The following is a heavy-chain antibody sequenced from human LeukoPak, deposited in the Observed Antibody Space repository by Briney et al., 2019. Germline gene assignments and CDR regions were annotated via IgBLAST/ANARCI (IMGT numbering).Heavy chain of an antibody. V-gene: IGHV4-4*07. CDR2: IYTSGST. Sequence: PSETLSLTCTVSGGSISSYYWSWIRQPAGKGLEWIGRIYTSGSTNYNPSLKSRVTMSVDTSKNQFSLKLSSVTAADTAVYYCAREKPPDLYEGDIVVVPAAPPLYYYYYYMDVWGKGTTVTVSS. D-gene: IGHD2-2*01. CDR1: GGSISSYY. CDR3: AREKPPDLYEGDIVVVPAAPPLYYYYYYMDV. J-gene: IGHJ6*03.